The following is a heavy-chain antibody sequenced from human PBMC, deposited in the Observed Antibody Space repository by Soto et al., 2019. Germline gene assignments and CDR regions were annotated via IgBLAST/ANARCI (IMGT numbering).Heavy chain of an antibody. Sequence: SETLSLTCTVSGGSISSGPYSWGWIRQPPGKGLEWIGTFYYSGSTNYNPSLESRVTISVDTSRNQFSLKVSSVAAADTAVYYCARLGGYCSSTSCYSHDNMDVWGQGTTVT. J-gene: IGHJ6*02. CDR3: ARLGGYCSSTSCYSHDNMDV. V-gene: IGHV4-39*01. D-gene: IGHD2-2*01. CDR1: GGSISSGPYS. CDR2: FYYSGST.